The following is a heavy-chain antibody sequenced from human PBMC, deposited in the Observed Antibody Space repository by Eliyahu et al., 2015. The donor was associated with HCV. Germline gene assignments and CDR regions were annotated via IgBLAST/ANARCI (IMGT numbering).Heavy chain of an antibody. D-gene: IGHD3-10*01. Sequence: QMQLVQSGPEVKKPGTSVKVSCKASGFTFTSSAVQWVRQAXGQRLEWIGWIVVGSGNTNYAQKFQERVTITRDMSTSTAYMELSSLRSEDTAVYYCAAAYYGSGSYYAFDIWGQGTMVTVSS. CDR2: IVVGSGNT. V-gene: IGHV1-58*01. J-gene: IGHJ3*02. CDR3: AAAYYGSGSYYAFDI. CDR1: GFTFTSSA.